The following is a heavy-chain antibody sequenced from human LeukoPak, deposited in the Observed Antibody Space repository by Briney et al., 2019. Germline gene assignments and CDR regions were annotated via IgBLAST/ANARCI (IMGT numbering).Heavy chain of an antibody. Sequence: SETLSLTCTVSGDSISTSNSYWGWIRQPPGKGLEWIGSIYYSGNTYYNASLKSRVTISVDTSKNQFSLKLTSVTAADTAVYYCARDLNWETYWGQGTLVSVSS. J-gene: IGHJ4*02. D-gene: IGHD7-27*01. CDR1: GDSISTSNSY. V-gene: IGHV4-39*02. CDR3: ARDLNWETY. CDR2: IYYSGNT.